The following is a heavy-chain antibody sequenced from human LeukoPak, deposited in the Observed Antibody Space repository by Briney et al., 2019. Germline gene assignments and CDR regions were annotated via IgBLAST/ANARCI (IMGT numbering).Heavy chain of an antibody. D-gene: IGHD3-22*01. CDR3: AREMKDSSGSFLAH. CDR2: IKRDGSER. J-gene: IGHJ4*02. V-gene: IGHV3-7*01. Sequence: PGGSPRLSCEVSGSTFRNYWMSWIRQVPGKGLEWLACIKRDGSERHYADSVRGRFTVSRDNAKSSLYLQMNSLRAEDTALYYCAREMKDSSGSFLAHWGQGTLVTVSS. CDR1: GSTFRNYW.